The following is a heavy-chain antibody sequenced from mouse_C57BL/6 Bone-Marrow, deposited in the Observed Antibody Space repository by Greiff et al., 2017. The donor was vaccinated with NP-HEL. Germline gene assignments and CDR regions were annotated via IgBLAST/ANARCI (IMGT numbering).Heavy chain of an antibody. D-gene: IGHD2-3*01. J-gene: IGHJ3*01. CDR3: AREPIYDGYYSFAY. V-gene: IGHV1-59*01. CDR1: GYTFTSYW. Sequence: VQLQQPGAELVRPGTSVKLSCKASGYTFTSYWMHWVKQRPGQGLEWIGVIDPSDSYTNYNQKFKGKATLTVDTSSSTAYMQLSSLTSEDSAVYYCAREPIYDGYYSFAYWGQGTLVTVSA. CDR2: IDPSDSYT.